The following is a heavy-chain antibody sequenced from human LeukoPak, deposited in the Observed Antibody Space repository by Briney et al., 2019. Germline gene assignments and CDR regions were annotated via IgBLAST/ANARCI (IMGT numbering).Heavy chain of an antibody. J-gene: IGHJ6*02. D-gene: IGHD6-19*01. V-gene: IGHV4-30-4*01. CDR3: ARDARYSSGWYVEPYYYGMDV. Sequence: NPSQTLSLTCTVSGVSISSGDYYWSWIRQPPGKGLEWIGYIYYSGSTYYNPSLKSRVTISVDTSKNQFSLKLSSVTAADTAVYYCARDARYSSGWYVEPYYYGMDVWGQGTTVTVSS. CDR2: IYYSGST. CDR1: GVSISSGDYY.